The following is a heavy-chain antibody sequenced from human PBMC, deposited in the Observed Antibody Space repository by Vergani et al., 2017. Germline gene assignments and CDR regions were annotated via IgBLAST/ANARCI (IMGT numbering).Heavy chain of an antibody. D-gene: IGHD1-7*01. J-gene: IGHJ6*02. Sequence: QMQLVQSGPEAKKPGTSVKVSCKASGFTFTSSAMQWVRQARGQRLEWIGWIVVGSGNTNYAQKFQERVTITRDMSTSTAYMELSSLRSEDTAVYYCAADSSLGGTTSDYYYGMDVWGQGTTVTVSS. CDR1: GFTFTSSA. CDR3: AADSSLGGTTSDYYYGMDV. CDR2: IVVGSGNT. V-gene: IGHV1-58*02.